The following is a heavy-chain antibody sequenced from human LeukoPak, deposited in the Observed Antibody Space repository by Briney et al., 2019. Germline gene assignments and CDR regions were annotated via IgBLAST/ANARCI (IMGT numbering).Heavy chain of an antibody. CDR2: IWYDGSNK. V-gene: IGHV3-33*06. J-gene: IGHJ1*01. CDR3: AKDRSGYGDYEDFQH. CDR1: GFTFSSYG. Sequence: GGSLRLSCAASGFTFSSYGMHWVRQAPGKGLEWVAVIWYDGSNKYYADSVKGRFTISRDNSKNTLYLQMNSLRAEDTAVYYCAKDRSGYGDYEDFQHWGQGTLVTVSS. D-gene: IGHD4-17*01.